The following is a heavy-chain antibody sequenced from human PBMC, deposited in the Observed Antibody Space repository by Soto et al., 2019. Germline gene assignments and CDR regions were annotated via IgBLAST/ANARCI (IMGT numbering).Heavy chain of an antibody. CDR2: IYDSGNT. CDR1: GGSISGTTYS. Sequence: QLQLQESGSGLVKPSQTLSLTCAVSGGSISGTTYSWSWIRQPPGKGLEWIGYIYDSGNTYYNPSLKSQFSISVDRSKNQFSLKLSSVTAADTAVYYCARGQGAAAGHSNFDYWGLGALVTVSS. D-gene: IGHD6-13*01. J-gene: IGHJ4*02. V-gene: IGHV4-30-2*01. CDR3: ARGQGAAAGHSNFDY.